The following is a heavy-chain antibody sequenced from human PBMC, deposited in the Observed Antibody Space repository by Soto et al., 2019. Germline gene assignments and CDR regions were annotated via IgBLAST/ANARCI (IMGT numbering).Heavy chain of an antibody. CDR3: ARDPYCGGDCYPTGYVYYFYGMDV. Sequence: SETLSLTCTVSGGSISSGDYYWSWIRQPPGKGLEWIGYIYYSGSTYYNPSLKSRVTISVDTSKNQFSLKLSSVTAADTAVYYCARDPYCGGDCYPTGYVYYFYGMDVWGQGTTVTVSS. J-gene: IGHJ6*02. CDR2: IYYSGST. V-gene: IGHV4-30-4*01. CDR1: GGSISSGDYY. D-gene: IGHD2-21*02.